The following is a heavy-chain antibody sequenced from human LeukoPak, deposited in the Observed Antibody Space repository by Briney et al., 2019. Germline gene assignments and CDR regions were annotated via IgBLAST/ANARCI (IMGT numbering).Heavy chain of an antibody. V-gene: IGHV3-21*01. CDR2: ISSSSSYI. CDR3: ARFYDILTGPFDY. J-gene: IGHJ4*02. D-gene: IGHD3-9*01. Sequence: GGSLRLSCVASGFTFSRYSMNWVRPVPGKGLEWVSSISSSSSYIYYADSVKGRFTISRDNAKNTLYLQMNSLRAEDTAVYYCARFYDILTGPFDYWGQGTLVTVAS. CDR1: GFTFSRYS.